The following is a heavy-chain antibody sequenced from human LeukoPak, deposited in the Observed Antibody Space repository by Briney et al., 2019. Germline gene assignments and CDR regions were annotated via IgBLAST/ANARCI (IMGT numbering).Heavy chain of an antibody. J-gene: IGHJ5*02. D-gene: IGHD3-3*01. CDR2: INHSGST. V-gene: IGHV4-34*01. CDR1: GFTVSSSY. CDR3: ARGGEIRFLEWSTSFDP. Sequence: GSLRLSCAASGFTVSSSYMSWVRRPPGKGLEWIGEINHSGSTNYNPSLKSRVTISVDTSKNQFSLKLSPVTAADTAVYYCARGGEIRFLEWSTSFDPWGQGTLVTVSS.